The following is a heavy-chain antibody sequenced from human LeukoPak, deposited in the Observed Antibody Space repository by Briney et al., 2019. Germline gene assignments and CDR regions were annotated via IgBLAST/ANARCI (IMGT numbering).Heavy chain of an antibody. CDR3: AREGSYSSSWFFDY. CDR2: INTRTGNP. Sequence: ASVQVSCKASGYTFTSNSMNWVRQAPGQGLEWMGWINTRTGNPTYAQGFTGRFVFSLDTSVSTAYLQISSLKAEDTAVYYCAREGSYSSSWFFDYWGQGTLVTVSS. J-gene: IGHJ4*02. V-gene: IGHV7-4-1*02. D-gene: IGHD6-13*01. CDR1: GYTFTSNS.